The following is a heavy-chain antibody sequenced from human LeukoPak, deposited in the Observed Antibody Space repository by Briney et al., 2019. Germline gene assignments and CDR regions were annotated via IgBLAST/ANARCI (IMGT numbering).Heavy chain of an antibody. CDR2: IIPIFCTE. CDR1: GGTFSSYV. CDR3: AKSVEMATMDF. D-gene: IGHD5-24*01. J-gene: IGHJ4*02. V-gene: IGHV1-69*13. Sequence: SVKVSCKASGGTFSSYVISWVRQAPGQGLEWMGGIIPIFCTENYAQKMQGRVMITADESTSTAYMEMSSLRSEDTVVYYCAKSVEMATMDFWGQGNLVTVSS.